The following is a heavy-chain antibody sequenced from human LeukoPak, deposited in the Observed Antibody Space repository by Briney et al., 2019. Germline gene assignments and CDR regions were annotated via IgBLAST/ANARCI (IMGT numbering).Heavy chain of an antibody. D-gene: IGHD2-15*01. CDR3: ARTRGDCSGGSCYFDAFDI. V-gene: IGHV3-74*01. J-gene: IGHJ3*02. CDR2: INSDGSST. CDR1: GFTFSSYW. Sequence: GGSLRLSCAASGFTFSSYWMHWVRQAPGKGLVCVLRINSDGSSTTYADSVKGRFTISRDNAKNTLYLQMNSLRAEDTAVYYCARTRGDCSGGSCYFDAFDIWGQGTMATVSS.